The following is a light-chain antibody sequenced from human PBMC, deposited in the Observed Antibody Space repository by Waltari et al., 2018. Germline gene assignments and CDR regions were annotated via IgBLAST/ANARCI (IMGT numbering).Light chain of an antibody. Sequence: DIVMTQSPDSLAVSLGERATINCKSSQRVLSSSNSKNYLAWYQQKPGQPPKLLIYWASTRESGVPDRFSGSGSGTDFTLTISSLQAEDVAVYYCQQYYSSPTFGQGTKVEIK. V-gene: IGKV4-1*01. J-gene: IGKJ1*01. CDR3: QQYYSSPT. CDR2: WAS. CDR1: QRVLSSSNSKNY.